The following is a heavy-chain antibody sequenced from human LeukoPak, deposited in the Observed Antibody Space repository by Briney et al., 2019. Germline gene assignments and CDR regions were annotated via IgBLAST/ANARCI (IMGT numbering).Heavy chain of an antibody. CDR2: IYSGDST. J-gene: IGHJ5*02. CDR3: ARDLGRQQLVDL. D-gene: IGHD6-13*01. CDR1: GFTVSSNY. V-gene: IGHV3-66*01. Sequence: GGSLRLSCAASGFTVSSNYMSWVRQAPGKGLEWVSVIYSGDSTYYADSVKGRFTISRDNSKNTLYLQMNSLRAEDTAVYYCARDLGRQQLVDLWGQGTLVTVSS.